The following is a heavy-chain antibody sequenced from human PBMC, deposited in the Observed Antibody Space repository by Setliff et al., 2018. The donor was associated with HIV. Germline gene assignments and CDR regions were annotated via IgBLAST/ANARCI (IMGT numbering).Heavy chain of an antibody. CDR1: GYTLTTYG. Sequence: ASVKVSCKASGYTLTTYGISWVRQAPGQGPEWMGWINTETGNPMYAQGFRGRLVFSLDTSVNTAYLQISSLKAEDIAVYYCARDGYYYDSSGHLAYYFDYWGQGTLVTVSS. CDR3: ARDGYYYDSSGHLAYYFDY. V-gene: IGHV7-4-1*02. CDR2: INTETGNP. J-gene: IGHJ4*02. D-gene: IGHD3-22*01.